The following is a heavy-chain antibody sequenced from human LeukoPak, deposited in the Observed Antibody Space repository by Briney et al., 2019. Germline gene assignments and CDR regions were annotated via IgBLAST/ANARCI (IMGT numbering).Heavy chain of an antibody. J-gene: IGHJ5*02. D-gene: IGHD1-26*01. V-gene: IGHV6-1*01. CDR2: TYYRSKWYN. Sequence: SQTLSLTCAISGDSVSSNSAAWNWIRQSPSRGLEWLGRTYYRSKWYNDYAVSVKSRITINPDTSKNQFSLQLNSVTPEDTAVYYCARDSGNIVGADNWFDPWGQGTLVTVSS. CDR3: ARDSGNIVGADNWFDP. CDR1: GDSVSSNSAA.